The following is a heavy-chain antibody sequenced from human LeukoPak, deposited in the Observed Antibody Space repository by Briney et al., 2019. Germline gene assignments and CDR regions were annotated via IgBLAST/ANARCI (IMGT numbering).Heavy chain of an antibody. CDR1: GFIVSGDF. J-gene: IGHJ4*02. V-gene: IGHV3-53*01. CDR3: ARERGRGRDSPWFDY. CDR2: IYSDGST. D-gene: IGHD1-26*01. Sequence: GGSLRLSCAASGFIVSGDFMSWVRQAPGKGLEWVSVIYSDGSTYYADSVKGRFTISRDNSKNTLDPQMTGLRAEDTAVYYCARERGRGRDSPWFDYWGQGTLVTVSS.